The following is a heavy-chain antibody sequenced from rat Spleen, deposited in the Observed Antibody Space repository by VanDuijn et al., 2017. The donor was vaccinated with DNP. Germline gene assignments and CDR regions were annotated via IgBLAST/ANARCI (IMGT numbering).Heavy chain of an antibody. J-gene: IGHJ3*01. V-gene: IGHV5-31*01. CDR1: GFTFKNYW. D-gene: IGHD1-11*01. CDR3: ARRTTGFAY. CDR2: ITSSDGNT. Sequence: EVQLVESGGDLVRPGRSLKLSCVASGFTFKNYWMTWIRHVPGKGLEWVASITSSDGNTNYRDSVKGRFTISRDNAKSTLYLQMDSLRSEDTATYYCARRTTGFAYWGQGTLVTVSS.